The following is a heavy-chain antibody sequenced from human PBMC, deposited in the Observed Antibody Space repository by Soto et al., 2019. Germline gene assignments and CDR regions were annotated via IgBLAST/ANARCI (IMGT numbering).Heavy chain of an antibody. CDR2: IFHSGST. D-gene: IGHD1-26*01. CDR3: AHRPIVGAAI. V-gene: IGHV4-31*09. J-gene: IGHJ4*02. Sequence: SETLSLTCTVSGGSISSGGYYWSWIRQHPGKGLEWIGEIFHSGSTNYNSSLMGRVTISVDKANNQFSLKLSSVTAADTAVYYCAHRPIVGAAIWGQGTLVTVSS. CDR1: GGSISSGGYY.